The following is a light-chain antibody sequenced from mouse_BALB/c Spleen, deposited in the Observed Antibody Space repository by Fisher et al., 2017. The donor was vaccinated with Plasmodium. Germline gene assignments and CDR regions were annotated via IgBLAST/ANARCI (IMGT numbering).Light chain of an antibody. Sequence: DIVMTQSTGTLSVTPGDRVSLSCRASQSISNHLHWYQQKSHEVPRLLIMYASQSISGIPSRFSGSGSGTDFTLSINSVETEDFGMYFCQQSNSWPLTFGAGTKLELK. CDR2: YAS. CDR3: QQSNSWPLT. CDR1: QSISNH. J-gene: IGKJ5*01. V-gene: IGKV5-45*01.